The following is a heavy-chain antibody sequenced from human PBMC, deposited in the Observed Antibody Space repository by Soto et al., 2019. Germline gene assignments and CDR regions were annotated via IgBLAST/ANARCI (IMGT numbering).Heavy chain of an antibody. Sequence: QERLSQSGAEVRKPGSSVKVSCKASGGLFSSFVVSWVRQVPGQGLEWMGGILPVFGTTEYAQGFQGRVTITAYESTNTAYMEISRLRSDDTAIYYCAMGGSPYVWFNEFWGQGTLVTVSS. D-gene: IGHD2-15*01. J-gene: IGHJ4*02. CDR1: GGLFSSFV. CDR3: AMGGSPYVWFNEF. CDR2: ILPVFGTT. V-gene: IGHV1-69*01.